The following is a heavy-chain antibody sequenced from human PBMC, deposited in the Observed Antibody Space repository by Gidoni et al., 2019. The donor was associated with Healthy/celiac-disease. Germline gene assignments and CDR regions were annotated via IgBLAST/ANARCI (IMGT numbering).Heavy chain of an antibody. CDR1: GFTFSSYA. CDR2: ISGSGGST. J-gene: IGHJ4*02. V-gene: IGHV3-23*01. Sequence: EVQLLESGGGLVQPGGSLRLSCSASGFTFSSYAMSWVRQAPGKGLEWVSAISGSGGSTYYADSVKGRFTISRDNSKNTLYLQMNSLRAEDTAVYYCAKVGWELSLTYYFDYWGQGTLVTVSS. CDR3: AKVGWELSLTYYFDY. D-gene: IGHD1-26*01.